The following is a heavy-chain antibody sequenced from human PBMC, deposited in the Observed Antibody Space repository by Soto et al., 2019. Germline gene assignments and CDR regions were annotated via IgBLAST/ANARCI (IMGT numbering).Heavy chain of an antibody. Sequence: SETLSLTCTVSGGSISSGGYYWSWIRQHPGKGLEWIGYIYYSGSTYYNPSLKSRVTISVDTSKNQFSLKLSSVTAADTAVYYCVGGYDSSGYYSLYYFDYWGQGTLVTVSS. CDR2: IYYSGST. CDR3: VGGYDSSGYYSLYYFDY. J-gene: IGHJ4*02. CDR1: GGSISSGGYY. D-gene: IGHD3-22*01. V-gene: IGHV4-31*03.